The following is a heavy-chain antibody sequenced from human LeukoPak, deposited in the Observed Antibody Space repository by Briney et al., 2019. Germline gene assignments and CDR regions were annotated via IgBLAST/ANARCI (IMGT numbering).Heavy chain of an antibody. CDR3: ARDPAGMTVSGVAEYNYGMDV. CDR1: GFTFSSYA. D-gene: IGHD3-3*01. CDR2: ISSSGNYI. J-gene: IGHJ6*02. V-gene: IGHV3-21*01. Sequence: PGGSLRLSCAASGFTFSSYAMSWVRQAPGKGLERVSSISSSGNYIYYADSVKGRFTISRDNAKNSASLQMNSLTVEDTAVYYCARDPAGMTVSGVAEYNYGMDVWGQGTTVTVSS.